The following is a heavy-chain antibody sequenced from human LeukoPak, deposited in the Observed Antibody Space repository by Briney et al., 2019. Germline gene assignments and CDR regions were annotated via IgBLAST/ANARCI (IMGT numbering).Heavy chain of an antibody. CDR2: IYYSGST. V-gene: IGHV4-59*01. CDR1: GGFISSYY. D-gene: IGHD4-11*01. CDR3: ARAAGDYSWYFDL. J-gene: IGHJ2*01. Sequence: PSETLFLICTVSGGFISSYYWRWILRPPGKGLEWIGYIYYSGSTNYNPALKSRVTISVDTSKNQFSLKLSSVTAADTAVYYCARAAGDYSWYFDLWGRGTLVTVSS.